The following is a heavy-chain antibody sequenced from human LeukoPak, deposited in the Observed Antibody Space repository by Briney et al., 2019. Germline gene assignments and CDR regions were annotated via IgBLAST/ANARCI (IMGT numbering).Heavy chain of an antibody. CDR1: GYIFTRNA. J-gene: IGHJ3*02. D-gene: IGHD2-15*01. CDR2: INTDNGNT. V-gene: IGHV1-3*03. CDR3: ARYEGPATAFDI. Sequence: ASVKVSCKASGYIFTRNAIQWVRQAPGQRLEWMGWINTDNGNTKYSQEFQGRFTITSDTAASTANMELSSLRSEDTAVYYCARYEGPATAFDIWGQGTMVTVSS.